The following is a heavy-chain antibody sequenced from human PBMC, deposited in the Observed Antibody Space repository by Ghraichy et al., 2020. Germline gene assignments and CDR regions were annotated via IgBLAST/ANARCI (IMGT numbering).Heavy chain of an antibody. D-gene: IGHD2-21*02. CDR1: GYPFLNYV. CDR2: ISPYTGNT. J-gene: IGHJ4*02. Sequence: ASVKVSCKASGYPFLNYVITWVQQAPGQGLECLGWISPYTGNTKFAPKFQGRVTLTTDTSTTTAYMELRSLRSDDTAVYYCARESGFSGDFYLGYWGPGTKVTVSS. CDR3: ARESGFSGDFYLGY. V-gene: IGHV1-18*01.